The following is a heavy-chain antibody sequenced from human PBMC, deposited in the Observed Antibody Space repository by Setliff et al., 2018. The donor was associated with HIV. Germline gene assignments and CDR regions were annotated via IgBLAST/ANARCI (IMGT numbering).Heavy chain of an antibody. D-gene: IGHD3-10*01. CDR3: ASGSGSHYNSGDWYFDR. CDR2: IYSSGST. Sequence: SETLSLTCTVSGGSISSGGYYWSWIRQHPGKGLEWIGYIYSSGSTYFNPSLKSRVAISVATSENQFSLILNSVTAADTAVYYCASGSGSHYNSGDWYFDRWGRGTLVTVSS. V-gene: IGHV4-31*03. J-gene: IGHJ2*01. CDR1: GGSISSGGYY.